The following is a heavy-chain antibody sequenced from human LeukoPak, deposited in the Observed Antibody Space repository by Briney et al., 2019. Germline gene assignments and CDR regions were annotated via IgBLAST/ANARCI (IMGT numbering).Heavy chain of an antibody. CDR2: IYYSGST. D-gene: IGHD2-15*01. V-gene: IGHV4-39*07. Sequence: SETLSLTCTVSGGSISSSSYYWGWIRQPPGKGLEWIGSIYYSGSTYYNPSLKSRVTISVDTSKNQFSLKLSSVTAADTAVYYCARGHATKPIAEYFQHWGQGTLVTVSS. CDR3: ARGHATKPIAEYFQH. CDR1: GGSISSSSYY. J-gene: IGHJ1*01.